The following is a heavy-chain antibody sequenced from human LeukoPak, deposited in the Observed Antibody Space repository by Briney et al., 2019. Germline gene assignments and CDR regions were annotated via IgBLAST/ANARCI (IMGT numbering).Heavy chain of an antibody. V-gene: IGHV1-18*01. J-gene: IGHJ4*02. Sequence: ASVKVSCKTSGYTFSSFGITWVRQAPGQGLEWMGWISAYNGNTNYVEKLRGRVTMTTDRSTATAYMELRSLTSDDTAMYYCARDPFYDTVGGSYRPLDYWGQGTPITVSS. CDR3: ARDPFYDTVGGSYRPLDY. D-gene: IGHD3-16*02. CDR2: ISAYNGNT. CDR1: GYTFSSFG.